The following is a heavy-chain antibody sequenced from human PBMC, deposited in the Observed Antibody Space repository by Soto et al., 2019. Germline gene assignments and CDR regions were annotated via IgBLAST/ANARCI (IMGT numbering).Heavy chain of an antibody. D-gene: IGHD2-8*01. Sequence: PGGSLRLSCASSGFTVSSNDMSWVRQAPGKGLEWVSSISSTSSLIYYADSVRGRFTISRDNAKNSLSLQMNSLRAEDAAVYYCARYYIIASHQYFAMDVWGLGTTVTVSS. CDR1: GFTVSSND. CDR3: ARYYIIASHQYFAMDV. V-gene: IGHV3-21*01. CDR2: ISSTSSLI. J-gene: IGHJ6*02.